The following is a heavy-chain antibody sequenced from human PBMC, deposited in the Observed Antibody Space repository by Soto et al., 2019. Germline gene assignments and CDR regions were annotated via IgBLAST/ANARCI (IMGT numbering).Heavy chain of an antibody. J-gene: IGHJ3*02. CDR2: IIPIFGTA. Sequence: SVKVSCKASGGTFSSYAISWVRQAPGQGLEWMGGIIPIFGTANYAQKFQGRVTITADESTSTAYMELSSLRSEDTAVYYCAREVGAPKAGAFDIWGQGTMVTVSS. CDR3: AREVGAPKAGAFDI. V-gene: IGHV1-69*13. CDR1: GGTFSSYA. D-gene: IGHD1-26*01.